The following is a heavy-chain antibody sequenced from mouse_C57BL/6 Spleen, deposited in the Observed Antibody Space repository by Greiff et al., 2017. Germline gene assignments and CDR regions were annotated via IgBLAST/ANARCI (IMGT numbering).Heavy chain of an antibody. J-gene: IGHJ2*01. V-gene: IGHV1-31*01. CDR1: GYSFTGYY. Sequence: VQLKESGPELVKPGASVKISCKASGYSFTGYYMHWVKQSPGHILDWIGYIYPYNGVSSYNQKFKGKATLTVDKSSSTAYMELRSLTSEDSAVYYCANGNYDYFDYWGQGTTLTVSS. CDR2: IYPYNGVS. D-gene: IGHD2-1*01. CDR3: ANGNYDYFDY.